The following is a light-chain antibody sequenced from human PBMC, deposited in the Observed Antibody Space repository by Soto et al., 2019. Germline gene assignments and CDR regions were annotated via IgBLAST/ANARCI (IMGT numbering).Light chain of an antibody. Sequence: IVLTQYPGTMSLSPGERATLSCRASQSVSSSYLAWYQQKPGQAPRLLIYGASSRATGIPDRFSGSGSGTDFTLTISRLEPEDFAVYYCQHQGSSTTWTFGQGTKVEIK. CDR2: GAS. J-gene: IGKJ1*01. V-gene: IGKV3-20*01. CDR1: QSVSSSY. CDR3: QHQGSSTTWT.